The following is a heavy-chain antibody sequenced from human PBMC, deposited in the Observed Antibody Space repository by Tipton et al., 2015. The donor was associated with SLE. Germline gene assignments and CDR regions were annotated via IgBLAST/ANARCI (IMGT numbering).Heavy chain of an antibody. CDR2: MSYSGNS. Sequence: TLSLTCTVSGGSISSDDYYWTWIRQHPGKGLEWIGHMSYSGNSYYNPSLKSRITISVDTSKNHFSLKLSSVTAAVTAVYYCARGGVGGYDYFDHWGQGTLVTVSS. CDR1: GGSISSDDYY. V-gene: IGHV4-31*03. CDR3: ARGGVGGYDYFDH. D-gene: IGHD5-12*01. J-gene: IGHJ4*02.